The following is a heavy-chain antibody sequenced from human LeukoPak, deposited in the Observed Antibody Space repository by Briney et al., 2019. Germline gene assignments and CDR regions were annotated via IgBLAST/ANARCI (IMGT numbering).Heavy chain of an antibody. V-gene: IGHV3-23*01. J-gene: IGHJ4*02. CDR2: ISGSGDNT. D-gene: IGHD6-13*01. CDR3: AKVSWANYFDY. Sequence: GGSLRLSCAVSGFTFSSYAMSWVRQTPGKGLEWVSTISGSGDNTYSADSVRGRFTISRDNSKNTLYLQMNSLRAEDTAIYYCAKVSWANYFDYWGQGTLVTVSS. CDR1: GFTFSSYA.